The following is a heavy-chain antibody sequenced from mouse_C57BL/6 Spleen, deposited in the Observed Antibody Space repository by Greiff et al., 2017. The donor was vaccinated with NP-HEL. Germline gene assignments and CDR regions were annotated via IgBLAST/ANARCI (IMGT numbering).Heavy chain of an antibody. Sequence: EVMLVESGGGLVQPGGSMKLSCAASGFTFSDAWMDWVRQSPEKGLEWVAEIRNKANNHATYYAESVKGRFTISRDDSKSSVYLQMNSLRAEDTGIYYCTEYSNYGYFDYWGQGTTLTVSS. J-gene: IGHJ2*01. V-gene: IGHV6-6*01. D-gene: IGHD2-5*01. CDR1: GFTFSDAW. CDR3: TEYSNYGYFDY. CDR2: IRNKANNHAT.